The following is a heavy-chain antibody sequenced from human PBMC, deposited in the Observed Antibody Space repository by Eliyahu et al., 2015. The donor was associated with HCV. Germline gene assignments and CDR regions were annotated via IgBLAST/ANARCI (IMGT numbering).Heavy chain of an antibody. CDR3: ARHVDGSGSYYTYWYFDF. CDR1: GGSISSDSYY. V-gene: IGHV4-39*01. J-gene: IGHJ2*01. Sequence: QLQLQESGPGLVKPSETLSLTCTVSGGSISSDSYYWGWIRQPPGKGLGGVWGYHFIVGARYNPSLKSRVTISVDTSQNQFSLRLNSVTAADTAVYYCARHVDGSGSYYTYWYFDFWGRGTLVTVSS. D-gene: IGHD3-10*01. CDR2: HFIVGA.